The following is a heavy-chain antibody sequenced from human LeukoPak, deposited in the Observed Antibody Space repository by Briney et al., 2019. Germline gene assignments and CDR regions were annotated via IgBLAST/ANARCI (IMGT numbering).Heavy chain of an antibody. CDR2: ISTYYGNT. CDR3: ARVYSTNYYGSGDRPFLFDY. V-gene: IGHV1-18*01. CDR1: GYTFTSYG. Sequence: ASVKVSFKASGYTFTSYGFSWVRQAPGQGLEWMGWISTYYGNTNYAHKLQDRVTMTTDTSTSTAYMELTSLRSDDTAVYYCARVYSTNYYGSGDRPFLFDYWGQGTVVTVSS. J-gene: IGHJ4*02. D-gene: IGHD3-10*01.